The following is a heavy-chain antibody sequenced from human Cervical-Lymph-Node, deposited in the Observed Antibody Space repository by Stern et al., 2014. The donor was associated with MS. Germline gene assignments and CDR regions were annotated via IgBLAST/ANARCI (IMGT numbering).Heavy chain of an antibody. CDR3: ASPGPHCTSTTSCYLAFEY. CDR2: ISSSGSYI. D-gene: IGHD2-2*01. Sequence: EVQLVESGGGLVKPGGTLRLSCVASAFSFSDYAMHWVRQAPGKGLEWVASISSSGSYIYYGDSMEGRFTISRDNAKNSLYLHMKTLRAEDTAVYYCASPGPHCTSTTSCYLAFEYWGQGALVTVSS. J-gene: IGHJ4*02. CDR1: AFSFSDYA. V-gene: IGHV3-21*02.